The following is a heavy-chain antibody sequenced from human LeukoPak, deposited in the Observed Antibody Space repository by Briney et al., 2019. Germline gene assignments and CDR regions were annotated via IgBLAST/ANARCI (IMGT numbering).Heavy chain of an antibody. Sequence: GGSLRLSCAASGFTFSSYAMSWVRQAPGKGLEWVSAISGSGGSTYYADSVKGRFTISRDNSKYTLYLQMNSLRAEDTAVYYCAKATSYYYDSSGYRVRDAFDIWGQGTMVTVSS. J-gene: IGHJ3*02. CDR1: GFTFSSYA. CDR2: ISGSGGST. CDR3: AKATSYYYDSSGYRVRDAFDI. V-gene: IGHV3-23*01. D-gene: IGHD3-22*01.